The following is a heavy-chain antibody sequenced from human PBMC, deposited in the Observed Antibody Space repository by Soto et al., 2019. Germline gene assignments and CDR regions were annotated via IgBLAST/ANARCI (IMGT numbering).Heavy chain of an antibody. CDR3: ARNTDSSGYSYDY. D-gene: IGHD3-22*01. CDR2: IIPILGIA. Sequence: QVQLVQSGAEVKKPGSSVKVSCKASGGTFSSYTISWVRQAPGQGLEWMGRIIPILGIANYAQKFQGRVTITADKSTSTVYMELSRLVFEDTAVYYCARNTDSSGYSYDYWGQGTLVTVSS. J-gene: IGHJ4*02. V-gene: IGHV1-69*02. CDR1: GGTFSSYT.